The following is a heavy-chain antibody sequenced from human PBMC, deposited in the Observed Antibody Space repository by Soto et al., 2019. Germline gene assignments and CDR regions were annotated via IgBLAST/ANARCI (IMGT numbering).Heavy chain of an antibody. V-gene: IGHV3-49*04. J-gene: IGHJ4*02. CDR3: TSYDSDY. D-gene: IGHD2-2*01. CDR2: IRSKAYGGTT. Sequence: PGGSLRLSCTASGFTFGDYAMSWVRQAPGKGLEWVGFIRSKAYGGTTEYAASVKGRFTISRDDSKSIAYLQMNSLKTEDTAVYYCTSYDSDYWGQGTLVTVSS. CDR1: GFTFGDYA.